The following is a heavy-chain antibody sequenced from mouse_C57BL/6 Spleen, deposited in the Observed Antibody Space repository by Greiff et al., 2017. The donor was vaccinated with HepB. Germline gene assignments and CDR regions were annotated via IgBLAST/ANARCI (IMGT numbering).Heavy chain of an antibody. CDR3: AGSYYGNPHGAAWFAY. CDR1: GFSLTSYG. J-gene: IGHJ3*01. CDR2: IWSGGST. V-gene: IGHV2-2*01. D-gene: IGHD2-1*01. Sequence: QVQLKESGPGLVQPSQSLSITCTVSGFSLTSYGVHWVRQSPGKGLEWLGVIWSGGSTDYNAAFISRLSISKDNSKSQVFFKMNSLQADDTAIYYCAGSYYGNPHGAAWFAYWGQGTLVTVSA.